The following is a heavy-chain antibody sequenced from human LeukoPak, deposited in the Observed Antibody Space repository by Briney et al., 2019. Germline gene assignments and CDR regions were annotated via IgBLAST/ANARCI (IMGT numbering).Heavy chain of an antibody. CDR3: AKEGKTRNWNYFQAKPVY. CDR1: GFTFSSPA. Sequence: GGSLRLSCAASGFTFSSPAMNWVRQAPGKGLEWVSGISVSGGSTYYADAVKGRFTISRDNSKNTLYLQMNSLRAEDTAVYYCAKEGKTRNWNYFQAKPVYWGQGTLVTVSS. D-gene: IGHD1-7*01. CDR2: ISVSGGST. J-gene: IGHJ4*02. V-gene: IGHV3-23*01.